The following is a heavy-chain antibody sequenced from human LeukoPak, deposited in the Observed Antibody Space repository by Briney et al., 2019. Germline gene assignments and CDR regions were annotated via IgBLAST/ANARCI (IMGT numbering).Heavy chain of an antibody. CDR2: ISSSTSYK. J-gene: IGHJ4*02. D-gene: IGHD6-13*01. CDR1: GFSFSSFD. V-gene: IGHV3-21*01. CDR3: ARAPTAAGTGIDY. Sequence: GGSLRLSCAASGFSFSSFDMNWVRQAPGKGLEWVSSISSSTSYKNYADSVKGRFTISRDNAKNSLYLQMNSLRAEDTAVYYCARAPTAAGTGIDYWGQGTLVTVSS.